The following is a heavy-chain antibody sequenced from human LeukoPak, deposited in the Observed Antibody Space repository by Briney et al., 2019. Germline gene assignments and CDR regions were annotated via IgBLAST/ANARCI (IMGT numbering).Heavy chain of an antibody. CDR1: SGSISNYY. J-gene: IGHJ4*02. V-gene: IGHV4-59*08. Sequence: PSETLSLTCTVSSGSISNYYWSWIRQPPGKGLEWIGFIYYSGSTNYNPSLKSRVTISGDTSKNQFSLKLNSVTAADTAVYYCARHLRMGAYHFDYWGQGTLVTVSS. D-gene: IGHD1-26*01. CDR2: IYYSGST. CDR3: ARHLRMGAYHFDY.